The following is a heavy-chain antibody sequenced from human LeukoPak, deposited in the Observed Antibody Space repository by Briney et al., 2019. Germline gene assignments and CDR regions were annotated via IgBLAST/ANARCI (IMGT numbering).Heavy chain of an antibody. D-gene: IGHD3-22*01. V-gene: IGHV4-34*01. CDR1: GESFSTYY. CDR2: INHSGST. J-gene: IGHJ4*02. CDR3: AREGGHYDSSGYYYYFDY. Sequence: SETLSLTCAVYGESFSTYYWTWIRQTPGKGLERIGEINHSGSTNYNPSLKSRVTISVDMSKNQFSLKLSSVTAADTAVYYCAREGGHYDSSGYYYYFDYWGQGTLVTVSS.